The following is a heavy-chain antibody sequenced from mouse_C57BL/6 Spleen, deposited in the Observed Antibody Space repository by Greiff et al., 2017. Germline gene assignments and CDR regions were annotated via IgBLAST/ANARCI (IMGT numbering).Heavy chain of an antibody. CDR3: ARYIDYTGGFDC. J-gene: IGHJ2*01. V-gene: IGHV7-3*01. D-gene: IGHD2-4*01. CDR1: GFTFTDYY. Sequence: EVLLVESGGGLVQPGGSLSLSCAASGFTFTDYYMSWVRQPPGKALEWLGFIRNKANGYTTEYSASVKGRFTISSDNSQSILYLQMNALRAEDSATYYCARYIDYTGGFDCWGQGTTLTVAS. CDR2: IRNKANGYTT.